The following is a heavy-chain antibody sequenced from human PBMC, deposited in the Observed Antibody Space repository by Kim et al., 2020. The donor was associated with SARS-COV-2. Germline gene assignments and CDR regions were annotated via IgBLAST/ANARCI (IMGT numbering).Heavy chain of an antibody. CDR3: ARSVGHLDF. Sequence: GGSLRLSCAASGFTFSTYSMNWVRQAPGKGLEWLSYITGDSNTIYYGDSVKGRFTVSRDNAKNSLYLQMNSLRDEDTAVYYCARSVGHLDFWGQGTLVTVSS. J-gene: IGHJ4*02. CDR1: GFTFSTYS. V-gene: IGHV3-48*02. CDR2: ITGDSNTI.